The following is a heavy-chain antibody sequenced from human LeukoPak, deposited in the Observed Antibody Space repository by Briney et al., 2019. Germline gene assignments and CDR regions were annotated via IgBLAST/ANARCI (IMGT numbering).Heavy chain of an antibody. D-gene: IGHD3-22*01. CDR1: GGTFSRHA. J-gene: IGHJ4*02. Sequence: SVKVSCKASGGTFSRHAINWVRQAPGQGLEWMGGIIPLFGTGNYAQKFQGRVTITADESTSTAYMELSGLRSEDTAVYYCATDAAIDGRSAYYFFWWGQGTLVTVSS. CDR3: ATDAAIDGRSAYYFFW. CDR2: IIPLFGTG. V-gene: IGHV1-69*01.